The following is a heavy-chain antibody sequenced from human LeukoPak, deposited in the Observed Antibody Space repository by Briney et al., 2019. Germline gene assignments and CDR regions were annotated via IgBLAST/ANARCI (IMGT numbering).Heavy chain of an antibody. D-gene: IGHD3-10*01. V-gene: IGHV3-48*04. J-gene: IGHJ6*02. CDR1: GFTVSIYS. CDR3: AVPPLSGTGSSRPLAGVDV. Sequence: PGGSLRLSFAASGFTVSIYSLNWVRQAPGKGLEWVAYIGRSGDRTTKYADSVKGRFTISRDNAEDSLFLQMNSLRVEDTAVYYCAVPPLSGTGSSRPLAGVDVWGQGTTVTVSS. CDR2: IGRSGDRTT.